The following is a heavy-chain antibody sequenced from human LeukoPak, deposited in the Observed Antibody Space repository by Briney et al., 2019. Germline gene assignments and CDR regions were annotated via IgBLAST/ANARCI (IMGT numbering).Heavy chain of an antibody. CDR3: ARQDRRGDAFDI. CDR1: GFTFSSYS. J-gene: IGHJ3*02. CDR2: ISSSSSYI. V-gene: IGHV3-21*01. Sequence: GGSLTLSCAASGFTFSSYSMNWVRQAPGSGLEWVSSISSSSSYIYYADSVKGRFTISRDNAKNSLYLQMNSLRAEDTAVYYCARQDRRGDAFDIWGQGTMVTVSS. D-gene: IGHD3-16*01.